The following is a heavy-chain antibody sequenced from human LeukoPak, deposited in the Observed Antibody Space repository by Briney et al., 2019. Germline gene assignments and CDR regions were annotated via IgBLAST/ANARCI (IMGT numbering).Heavy chain of an antibody. CDR2: INHSGST. J-gene: IGHJ5*02. CDR1: GGPFSAYY. Sequence: SETLSLTCAVYGGPFSAYYWSWIRQPPGKGLEWIGEINHSGSTNYNPSLKSRVTISVDTSKNQFSLKLSSVTAADTAVYYCARGREDYSKGFDPWGQGTLVTVSS. V-gene: IGHV4-34*01. CDR3: ARGREDYSKGFDP. D-gene: IGHD2-15*01.